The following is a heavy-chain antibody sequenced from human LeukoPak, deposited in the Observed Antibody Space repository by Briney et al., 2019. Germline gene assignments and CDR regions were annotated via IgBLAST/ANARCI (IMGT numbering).Heavy chain of an antibody. D-gene: IGHD6-19*01. Sequence: PGGSLRLSCAASGFTFDDYAMHWVRQAPGKGLEWVSGISWNSGSIGYADSVKGRFTISRDNAKNSLYLQMNSLRAEDRALYYCAKGAGGIAVAGTGGSYFDYWGQGTLVTVSS. CDR1: GFTFDDYA. CDR2: ISWNSGSI. V-gene: IGHV3-9*01. J-gene: IGHJ4*02. CDR3: AKGAGGIAVAGTGGSYFDY.